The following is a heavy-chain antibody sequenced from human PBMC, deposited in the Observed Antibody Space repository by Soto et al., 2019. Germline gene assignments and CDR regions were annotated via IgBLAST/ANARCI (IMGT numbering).Heavy chain of an antibody. V-gene: IGHV3-48*03. Sequence: EVKLMESGGGLVQPGGSLRLSCAASGLTFSRYEMNWVRRAPGKGLEWIAYIHGSATTMFYADSVKGRFTISRDNAKNSLYRKLTSLGAEDTAVYFFATSAGGGGAFDFWGQGTMVTVSS. CDR2: IHGSATTM. D-gene: IGHD1-26*01. CDR3: ATSAGGGGAFDF. J-gene: IGHJ3*01. CDR1: GLTFSRYE.